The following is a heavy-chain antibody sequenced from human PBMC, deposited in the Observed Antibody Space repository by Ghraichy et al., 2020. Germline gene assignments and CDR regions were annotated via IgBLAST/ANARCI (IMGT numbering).Heavy chain of an antibody. CDR1: GFTFSSYA. V-gene: IGHV3-23*01. J-gene: IGHJ4*02. CDR3: AKIHIVVVTAIPAFDY. Sequence: GESLNISCAASGFTFSSYAMSWVRQAPGKGLEWVSAISGSGGSTYYADSVKGRFTISRDNSKNTLYLQMNSLRAEDTAVYYCAKIHIVVVTAIPAFDYWGQGTQVTVSS. CDR2: ISGSGGST. D-gene: IGHD2-21*02.